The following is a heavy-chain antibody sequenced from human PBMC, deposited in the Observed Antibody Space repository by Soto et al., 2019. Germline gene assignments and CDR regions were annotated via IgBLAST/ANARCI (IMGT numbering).Heavy chain of an antibody. CDR3: ASHSYYYDSSGYYAFDX. Sequence: PSETLSLTCTVSGGSISSSSYYWGWIRQPPGKGVEGIGRIYYSGSNYYNPSLKSRVTISVDTSKNQFSLKLSSVTAADTAVYYCASHSYYYDSSGYYAFDXWGQGTMVTVS. CDR2: IYYSGSN. V-gene: IGHV4-39*01. CDR1: GGSISSSSYY. J-gene: IGHJ3*02. D-gene: IGHD3-22*01.